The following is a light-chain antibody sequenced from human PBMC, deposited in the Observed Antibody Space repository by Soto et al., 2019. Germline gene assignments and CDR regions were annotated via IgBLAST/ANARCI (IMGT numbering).Light chain of an antibody. J-gene: IGLJ1*01. Sequence: QSVLTQPASVSGSPGQSITISCTGTSSDVGAYNYVSWSQQHPGKAPQLMIYEVSNRPSGVSNRFSGSKSGNTASLTISGLQAEDEADYYCSSYTSSSTYVFGTGTKLTV. CDR2: EVS. CDR1: SSDVGAYNY. CDR3: SSYTSSSTYV. V-gene: IGLV2-14*01.